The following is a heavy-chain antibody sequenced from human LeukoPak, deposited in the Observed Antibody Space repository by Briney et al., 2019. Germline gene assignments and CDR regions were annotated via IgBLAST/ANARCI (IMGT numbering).Heavy chain of an antibody. J-gene: IGHJ4*02. Sequence: SETLSHTCTVSGGSISSYYWSWIRQPPGKGLEWIGYIYYSGSTNYNPSLKSRVTISVDTSKNQFSLKLSSVTAADTAVYYCARVVRGYSGYVNFDYWGQGTLVTVSS. D-gene: IGHD5-12*01. CDR1: GGSISSYY. CDR2: IYYSGST. V-gene: IGHV4-59*01. CDR3: ARVVRGYSGYVNFDY.